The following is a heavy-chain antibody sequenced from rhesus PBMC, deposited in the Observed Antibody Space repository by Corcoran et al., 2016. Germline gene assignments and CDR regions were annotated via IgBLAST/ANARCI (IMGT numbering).Heavy chain of an antibody. CDR3: ARDPATGYFDF. CDR1: GDSISYNW. CDR2: IDGSFGTT. D-gene: IGHD6-31*01. Sequence: QVQLQESGPGLVKPSETLSLICIVSGDSISYNWWRLIRQPPGEGLEWIGEIDGSFGTTNYSPSLKSRVTISKDASRNQLSLKVTSVTAADTAVYYCARDPATGYFDFWGQGVLVPVSS. V-gene: IGHV4-80*01. J-gene: IGHJ4*01.